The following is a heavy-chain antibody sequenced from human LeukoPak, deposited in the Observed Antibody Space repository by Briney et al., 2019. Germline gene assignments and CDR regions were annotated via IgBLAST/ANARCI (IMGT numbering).Heavy chain of an antibody. J-gene: IGHJ4*02. Sequence: PGGSLRLSCAASGSTFSRYALHWVRQAPGQGLEWVSLISGDGVSAFFADSVKGRFSISRDNSKNSLFLEMSSLRTEDTAMYYCARESGKFDYWGQGTLVAVSS. CDR1: GSTFSRYA. CDR2: ISGDGVSA. CDR3: ARESGKFDY. V-gene: IGHV3-43*02.